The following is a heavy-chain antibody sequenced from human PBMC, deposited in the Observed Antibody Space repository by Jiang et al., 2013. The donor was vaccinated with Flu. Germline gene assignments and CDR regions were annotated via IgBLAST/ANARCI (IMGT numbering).Heavy chain of an antibody. CDR3: ARPPGTSWYRELEY. V-gene: IGHV1-3*01. Sequence: SGAEVKKPGASVRLSCKASGYTFSNYAIHWVRQAPGRRLEWLGWINAVDGNTKYSQRFQGRVTITTDTSATTAYMELTSLRSEDTAVYYCARPPGTSWYRELEYWGQGTLVTVSS. CDR2: INAVDGNT. J-gene: IGHJ4*02. CDR1: GYTFSNYA. D-gene: IGHD6-13*01.